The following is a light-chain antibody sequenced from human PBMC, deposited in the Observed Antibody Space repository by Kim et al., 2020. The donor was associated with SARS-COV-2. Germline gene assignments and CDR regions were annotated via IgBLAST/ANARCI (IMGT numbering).Light chain of an antibody. Sequence: DIQMTQSPSTLSASVGDRVTITCRACQSLSVWLAWYQQKPGKAPKLLIYDASSLESGVPSRFSGSGSGTEFTLTISSLQPDAFATYYCQQYHTYSPTFGQGTKVDIK. CDR1: QSLSVW. CDR2: DAS. J-gene: IGKJ1*01. V-gene: IGKV1-5*01. CDR3: QQYHTYSPT.